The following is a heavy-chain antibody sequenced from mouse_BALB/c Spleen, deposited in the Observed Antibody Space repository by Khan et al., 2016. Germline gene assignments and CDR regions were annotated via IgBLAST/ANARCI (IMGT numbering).Heavy chain of an antibody. Sequence: EVQLQESGGGLVQPGGSLKLSCVASGCDFSRYWMSWVRQAPGKGLEWIGEINPDSSTINYTPSLKDKFIFSRDNAKNTRYLQLSKVRSEDSALCCCVSPVTTGVAYWGQGTLVTVSA. CDR2: INPDSSTI. CDR3: VSPVTTGVAY. D-gene: IGHD2-1*01. V-gene: IGHV4-1*02. J-gene: IGHJ3*01. CDR1: GCDFSRYW.